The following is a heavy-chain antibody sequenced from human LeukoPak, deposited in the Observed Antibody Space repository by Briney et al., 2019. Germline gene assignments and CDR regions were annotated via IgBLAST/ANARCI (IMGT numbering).Heavy chain of an antibody. CDR3: AKWGYSSGDY. CDR2: ISYDGSNK. Sequence: GGSLRLSCAASGFTFSSYAMHWVRQAPGKGLEWVAVISYDGSNKYYADSVKGRFTISRDNSKNTLYLQMNSLRAEDTAVYYCAKWGYSSGDYWGQGTLVTVSS. J-gene: IGHJ4*02. D-gene: IGHD6-25*01. V-gene: IGHV3-30*04. CDR1: GFTFSSYA.